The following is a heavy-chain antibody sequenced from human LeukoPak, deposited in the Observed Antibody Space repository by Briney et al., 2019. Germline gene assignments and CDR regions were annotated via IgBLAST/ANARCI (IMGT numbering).Heavy chain of an antibody. Sequence: PGGSLRLSCTVSGCTFSNYAMTWVRQAPGKGLEWVSAITGSGGAYYRDSVKGRFTISRDNSKNTLYLQMSSLRTEDTAVYYCAKDLGYCGGNCYYYYDYWGQGTLVTVSS. V-gene: IGHV3-23*02. D-gene: IGHD2-21*02. CDR1: GCTFSNYA. CDR2: ITGSGGA. CDR3: AKDLGYCGGNCYYYYDY. J-gene: IGHJ4*02.